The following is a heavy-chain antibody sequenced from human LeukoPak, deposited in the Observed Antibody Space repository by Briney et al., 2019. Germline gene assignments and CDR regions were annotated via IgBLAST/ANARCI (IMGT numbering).Heavy chain of an antibody. J-gene: IGHJ4*02. CDR3: ARRGIVAAGDY. V-gene: IGHV3-74*01. CDR1: GFTFSSYW. CDR2: INSDGSST. Sequence: GGSLRLSCAASGFTFSSYWMHWVRQAPGKGLVWVSRINSDGSSTSYADSVKGRFTISRDNAKNTLYLQMNSLRAEDTAVYYCARRGIVAAGDYWGQGTLVTVSS. D-gene: IGHD6-13*01.